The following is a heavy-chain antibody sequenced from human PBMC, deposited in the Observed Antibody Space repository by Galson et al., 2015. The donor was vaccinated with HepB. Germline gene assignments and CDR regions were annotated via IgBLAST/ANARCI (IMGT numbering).Heavy chain of an antibody. Sequence: SVKVSCKASGYTFTAYYMHWVRQAPGQGLEWMGRINPASGDTNYEQKFQGRVHMTRDTSISTAYMELSSLRSDDTAVYYCARERLSGVWDALDYWGQGTLVTVSS. V-gene: IGHV1-2*06. CDR1: GYTFTAYY. D-gene: IGHD5/OR15-5a*01. CDR3: ARERLSGVWDALDY. J-gene: IGHJ4*02. CDR2: INPASGDT.